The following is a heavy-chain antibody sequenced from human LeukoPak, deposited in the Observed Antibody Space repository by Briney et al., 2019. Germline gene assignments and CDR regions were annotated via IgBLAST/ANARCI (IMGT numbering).Heavy chain of an antibody. D-gene: IGHD5-24*01. CDR1: GFTFSSYA. CDR2: ISGSGGST. V-gene: IGHV3-23*01. Sequence: GGSLRLSCAASGFTFSSYAMSWVRQAPGKGLEWVSAISGSGGSTYYADSVKGRFTISRDNSKNTLYLQMNSLRAEDTAVYYCAREAAARWLHKQGAFDIWGQGTMVTVSS. J-gene: IGHJ3*02. CDR3: AREAAARWLHKQGAFDI.